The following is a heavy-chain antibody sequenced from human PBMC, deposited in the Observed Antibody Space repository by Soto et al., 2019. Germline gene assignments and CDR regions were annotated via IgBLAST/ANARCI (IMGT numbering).Heavy chain of an antibody. Sequence: EVQLVDSGGGVVRAGGSLRLSCVASGFTFEDYGLNWVRQAPGKGLEWVSTINWNGGSTGYADSVEGRFTISRDNAKNSLYLQMNSLRVEDTALYYCGGDRDSSGFYSAIDYWGQGTLVTVSS. CDR1: GFTFEDYG. CDR2: INWNGGST. D-gene: IGHD3-22*01. J-gene: IGHJ4*02. V-gene: IGHV3-20*04. CDR3: GGDRDSSGFYSAIDY.